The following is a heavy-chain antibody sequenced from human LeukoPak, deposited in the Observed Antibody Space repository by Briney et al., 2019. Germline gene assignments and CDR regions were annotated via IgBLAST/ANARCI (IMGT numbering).Heavy chain of an antibody. Sequence: SETLSLTCSVSGGFNTHYYWSWIQQPPGKVLEWIGYFYHSGSTNYNPSLKSRVTISVGTSKNHFSLKLSSVTAADTAVYYCARGQWLPVFDFWGQGTLVTVSS. CDR3: ARGQWLPVFDF. CDR1: GGFNTHYY. CDR2: FYHSGST. J-gene: IGHJ4*02. V-gene: IGHV4-59*01. D-gene: IGHD3-22*01.